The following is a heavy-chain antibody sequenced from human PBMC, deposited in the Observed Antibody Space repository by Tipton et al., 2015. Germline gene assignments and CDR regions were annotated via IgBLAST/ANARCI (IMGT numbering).Heavy chain of an antibody. V-gene: IGHV4-61*01. CDR3: ARGGNNWFDP. CDR2: IYYSGNT. J-gene: IGHJ5*02. Sequence: TLSLTCTVSGASVTGGSYYWSWIRQPPGKGLEWIGYIYYSGNTNYNPSLKSRVTMSVDTSKNQFSLKLTSVNAADTAVYYCARGGNNWFDPWGQGTLVTVSS. D-gene: IGHD2-15*01. CDR1: GASVTGGSYY.